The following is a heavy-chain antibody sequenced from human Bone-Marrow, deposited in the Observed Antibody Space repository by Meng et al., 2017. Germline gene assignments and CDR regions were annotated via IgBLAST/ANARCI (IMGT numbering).Heavy chain of an antibody. V-gene: IGHV4-39*07. D-gene: IGHD4-17*01. Sequence: QVQLQESGPGLVKPSETLSLTCTVSGGSISSSSFYWGWVRQPPGKGLEWIGGIYYRGSTYHNPSLKSRVIISVDTSKNQFSLKLSSVTAADTAVYYCARDNNGYGAVEFWGQGTLVTVSS. CDR2: IYYRGST. CDR1: GGSISSSSFY. J-gene: IGHJ4*02. CDR3: ARDNNGYGAVEF.